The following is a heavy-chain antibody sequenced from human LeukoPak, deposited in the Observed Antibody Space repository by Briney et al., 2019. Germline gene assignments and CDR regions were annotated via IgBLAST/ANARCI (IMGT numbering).Heavy chain of an antibody. CDR2: ISYDGSNK. D-gene: IGHD3-16*01. V-gene: IGHV3-30*04. CDR3: ARERRGSHNWFDP. Sequence: PGGSLRLSCAASGFTFSSYAMHWVRQAPGKGLEWVAVISYDGSNKYYADSVKGRFTISRDNSKNTLYLQMNSLRAEDTAVYYCARERRGSHNWFDPRGQGTLVTVSS. J-gene: IGHJ5*02. CDR1: GFTFSSYA.